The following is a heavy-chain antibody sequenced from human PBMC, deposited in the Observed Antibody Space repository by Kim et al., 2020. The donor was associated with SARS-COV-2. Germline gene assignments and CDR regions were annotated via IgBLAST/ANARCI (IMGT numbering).Heavy chain of an antibody. CDR2: IRSKAYGGTT. V-gene: IGHV3-49*03. CDR3: TRSPPPYYYDSSGYYSGGV. Sequence: GGSLRLSCTASGFTFGDYAMSWFRQAPGKGLEWVGFIRSKAYGGTTEYAASVKGRFTISRDDSKSIADLQMNSLKIEDTAVYYCTRSPPPYYYDSSGYYSGGVWGQGTLVTVSS. J-gene: IGHJ4*02. D-gene: IGHD3-22*01. CDR1: GFTFGDYA.